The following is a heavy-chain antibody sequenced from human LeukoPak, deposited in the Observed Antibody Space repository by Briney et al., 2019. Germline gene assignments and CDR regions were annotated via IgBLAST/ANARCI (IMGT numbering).Heavy chain of an antibody. Sequence: PSETLSLTCTVSGGSISSYYWSWIRQPPGKGLEWIGYIYYSGSTNYNPSLKSRVTISVDTSKNQFSLKLSSVTAADTAVYYCARDRGRIQLWLPYWGQGTLVTVSS. V-gene: IGHV4-59*12. CDR2: IYYSGST. CDR1: GGSISSYY. D-gene: IGHD5-18*01. J-gene: IGHJ4*02. CDR3: ARDRGRIQLWLPY.